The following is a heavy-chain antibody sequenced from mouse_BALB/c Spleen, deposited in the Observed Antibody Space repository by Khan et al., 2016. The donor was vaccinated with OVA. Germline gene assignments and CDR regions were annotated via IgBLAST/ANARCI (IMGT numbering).Heavy chain of an antibody. CDR3: ARDYWFVY. CDR2: ISSGDNI. Sequence: EVELVESGGGLVKPGGSLKLSCAASGFTFSNYAMSWVRQTPEKRLEWVASISSGDNIYYPVSVKGRFTISRDNARNIRYLKMSSLRSEDTAMYYCARDYWFVYWGQGTLVTVSA. V-gene: IGHV5-6-5*01. J-gene: IGHJ3*01. CDR1: GFTFSNYA.